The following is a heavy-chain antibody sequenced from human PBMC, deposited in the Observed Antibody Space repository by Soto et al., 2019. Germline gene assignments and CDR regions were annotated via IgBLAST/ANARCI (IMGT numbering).Heavy chain of an antibody. D-gene: IGHD2-15*01. Sequence: QVQLQESGPGLVKPSETLSLTCTVSGGSISSYYWSWIRQPPGKGLEWIGYIYYSGSTNYSPSLKSRVTISVDTSKNQFSLKLSSGTAADTAVYYCARRYGGNLDYWGQGTLVTVSS. V-gene: IGHV4-59*08. CDR2: IYYSGST. CDR1: GGSISSYY. CDR3: ARRYGGNLDY. J-gene: IGHJ4*02.